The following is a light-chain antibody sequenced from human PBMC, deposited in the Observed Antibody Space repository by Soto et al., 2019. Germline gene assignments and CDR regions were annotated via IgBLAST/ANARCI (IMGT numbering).Light chain of an antibody. CDR3: QQRVNWLT. Sequence: EIVLTQSPAILSLSPGERATLSCRASQSVGTYLDWYQQKLGQAPRLLIYDASNRATGIPARFSGSGSGTAFTLTISSLAPDDFAVYYCQQRVNWLTFGGGTKVEL. J-gene: IGKJ4*01. CDR1: QSVGTY. CDR2: DAS. V-gene: IGKV3-11*01.